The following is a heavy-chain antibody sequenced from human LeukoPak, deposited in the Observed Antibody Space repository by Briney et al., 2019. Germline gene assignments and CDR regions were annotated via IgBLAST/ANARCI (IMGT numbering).Heavy chain of an antibody. CDR3: ARDGTSSGWEDAFDI. Sequence: SETLSLTCTVSGGSISSYYWSWIRQPPGKGLEWIGYIYYSGSTNYNPSLKSRVTISVDTSKNQFSLKLSSVTAADTAVYYCARDGTSSGWEDAFDIWGQGTMVTVSS. J-gene: IGHJ3*02. D-gene: IGHD6-19*01. CDR1: GGSISSYY. CDR2: IYYSGST. V-gene: IGHV4-59*01.